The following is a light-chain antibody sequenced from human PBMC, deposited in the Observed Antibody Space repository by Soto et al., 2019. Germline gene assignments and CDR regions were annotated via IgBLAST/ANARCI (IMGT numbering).Light chain of an antibody. J-gene: IGLJ1*01. CDR3: CSYKSSSTLDV. V-gene: IGLV2-14*03. CDR2: DVT. CDR1: SSDIGAYNY. Sequence: QLVLTQPASVSGSPGQSITISCTGTSSDIGAYNYVSWYQQHPGKAPKLIIYDVTNRPAGISSRFSASKSGNTASLTISVLQAEDEADYYCCSYKSSSTLDVFGTGTKVTVL.